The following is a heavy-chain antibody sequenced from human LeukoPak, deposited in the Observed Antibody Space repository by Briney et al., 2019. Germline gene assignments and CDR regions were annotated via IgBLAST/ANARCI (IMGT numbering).Heavy chain of an antibody. J-gene: IGHJ6*03. V-gene: IGHV4-61*02. CDR3: ARDSSYYYYMDV. CDR1: GGSISSGSYY. D-gene: IGHD6-6*01. Sequence: NPSETLSLTCTVSGGSISSGSYYWSWIRQPAGKGLEWIGRIYTSGSTNYNPSLKSRVTISVDTSKNQFSLKLSSVTAADTAVYYCARDSSYYYYMDVWGKGTTVTISS. CDR2: IYTSGST.